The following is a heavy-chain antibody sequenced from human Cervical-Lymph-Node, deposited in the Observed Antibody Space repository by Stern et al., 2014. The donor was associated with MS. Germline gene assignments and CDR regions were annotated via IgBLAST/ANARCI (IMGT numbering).Heavy chain of an antibody. V-gene: IGHV1-69*01. CDR3: ARHKAGISSPGRGGGAMGV. Sequence: QVQLVQSGAEVKRPGSSVKVSCKASGGTFNTYGITWVRQAPGQGLEWMGGIIPVFGTTNYGQKFQGRLTITADQSTNTAYMELSGLSSEDTAVYYCARHKAGISSPGRGGGAMGVWGQGTTVIVSS. J-gene: IGHJ6*02. CDR2: IIPVFGTT. D-gene: IGHD1-14*01. CDR1: GGTFNTYG.